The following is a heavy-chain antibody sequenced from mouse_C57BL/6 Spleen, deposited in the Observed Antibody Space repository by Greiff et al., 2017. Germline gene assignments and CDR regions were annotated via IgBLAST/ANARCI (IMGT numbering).Heavy chain of an antibody. D-gene: IGHD1-1*01. CDR3: ARRIYYYGSSYNYAMDY. V-gene: IGHV1-26*01. CDR1: GYTFTDYY. J-gene: IGHJ4*01. Sequence: EVKLQQSGPELVKPGASVKISCKASGYTFTDYYMNWVKQSHGKSLEWIGDINPNNGGTSYNQKFKGKATLTVDKSSSTAYMELRSLTSEDSAVYYCARRIYYYGSSYNYAMDYWGQGTSVTVSS. CDR2: INPNNGGT.